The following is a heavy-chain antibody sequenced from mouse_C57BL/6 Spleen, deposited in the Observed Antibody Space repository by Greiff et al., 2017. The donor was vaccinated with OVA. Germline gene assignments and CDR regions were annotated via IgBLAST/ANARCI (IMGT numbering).Heavy chain of an antibody. D-gene: IGHD2-3*01. Sequence: DVKLVESGGGLVKPGGSLNLSCAASGFTFSDYGMHGVRQAPEKGLEWVAYISSGSSTIYYADTVKGRFTISRDNAKNTLFLQMTSLRSEDTAMYYCARAPYDGYSWFAYWGQGTLVTVSA. CDR2: ISSGSSTI. CDR1: GFTFSDYG. J-gene: IGHJ3*01. CDR3: ARAPYDGYSWFAY. V-gene: IGHV5-17*01.